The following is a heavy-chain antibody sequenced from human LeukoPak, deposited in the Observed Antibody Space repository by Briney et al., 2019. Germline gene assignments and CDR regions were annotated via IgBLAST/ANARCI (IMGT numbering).Heavy chain of an antibody. CDR3: ARDDSGYYYNWFDP. J-gene: IGHJ5*02. CDR1: GFTFSSYS. CDR2: ISSSSSYI. V-gene: IGHV3-21*01. D-gene: IGHD3-22*01. Sequence: GGSLRLSCAASGFTFSSYSMNWVRQAPGKGLEWVSSISSSSSYIYYADSVNGRFTISRDNAKNSLYLQMNSLRAEDTAVYYCARDDSGYYYNWFDPWGQGTLVTVSS.